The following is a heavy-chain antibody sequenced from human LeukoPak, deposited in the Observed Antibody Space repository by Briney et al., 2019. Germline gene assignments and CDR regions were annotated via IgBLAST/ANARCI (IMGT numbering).Heavy chain of an antibody. Sequence: SETLSLTCTVSGGSISSYYWSWIRQPPGKGLEWIGYINYSGSTNYNPSLKSRVTISVDTSKNQFSLKLSSVTAADTAVYYCARGVVEMATNEGLDYWGQGTLVTVSS. D-gene: IGHD5-24*01. CDR3: ARGVVEMATNEGLDY. CDR1: GGSISSYY. V-gene: IGHV4-59*01. J-gene: IGHJ4*02. CDR2: INYSGST.